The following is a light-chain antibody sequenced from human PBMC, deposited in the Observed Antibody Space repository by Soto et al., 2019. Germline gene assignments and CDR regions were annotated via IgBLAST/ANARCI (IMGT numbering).Light chain of an antibody. CDR1: SSDIGSYDS. V-gene: IGLV2-14*03. Sequence: QSALTQPASVPGSPGQSITIPCTGTSSDIGSYDSVSWYQQHPGKAPKLMIYEVSNRPSGVSNRFSASKSGNTASLTISGLQAADEADYYCSSYTTSSTRVFGGGTKLTVL. CDR3: SSYTTSSTRV. J-gene: IGLJ2*01. CDR2: EVS.